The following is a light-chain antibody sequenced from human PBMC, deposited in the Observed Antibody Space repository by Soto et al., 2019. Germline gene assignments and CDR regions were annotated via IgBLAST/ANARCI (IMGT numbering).Light chain of an antibody. V-gene: IGKV1-9*01. CDR2: GIY. CDR3: QQIMSYPPT. CDR1: QGISSY. J-gene: IGKJ4*01. Sequence: IPLTQSPSSLSASVGDTVTITCRASQGISSYLGWYQQKPGKAPELLISGIYSLQSGVPSRFSGSGSRTDFTLTINSLQPEDFATYYCQQIMSYPPTFGGGTKVEV.